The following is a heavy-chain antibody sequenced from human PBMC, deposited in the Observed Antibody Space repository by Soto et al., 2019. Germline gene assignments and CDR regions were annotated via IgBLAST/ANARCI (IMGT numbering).Heavy chain of an antibody. CDR1: GGSISSYY. D-gene: IGHD3-3*01. CDR3: ARGLEWLPYYYGMDV. J-gene: IGHJ6*02. CDR2: IYYSGST. V-gene: IGHV4-59*01. Sequence: NPSETLSLTCTVSGGSISSYYWGWIRQPPGKGLEWIGYIYYSGSTNYNPSLKSRVTISVDTSKNQFSLKLSSVTAADTAVYYCARGLEWLPYYYGMDVWGQGTTVTVSS.